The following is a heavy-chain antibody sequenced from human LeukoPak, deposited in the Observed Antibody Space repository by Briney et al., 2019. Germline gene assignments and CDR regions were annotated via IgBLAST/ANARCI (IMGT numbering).Heavy chain of an antibody. CDR3: ARGHSSGWYDQYYFDH. V-gene: IGHV3-7*01. J-gene: IGHJ4*02. D-gene: IGHD6-19*01. Sequence: GGSLRLSCAASGFTFSSYSMNWVRQAPGKGLEWVANIKHDGSERDYVDSVKGRFTISRDNAKNSVYLQTNSRRAEDTAVYYCARGHSSGWYDQYYFDHWGQGTPVTVSS. CDR1: GFTFSSYS. CDR2: IKHDGSER.